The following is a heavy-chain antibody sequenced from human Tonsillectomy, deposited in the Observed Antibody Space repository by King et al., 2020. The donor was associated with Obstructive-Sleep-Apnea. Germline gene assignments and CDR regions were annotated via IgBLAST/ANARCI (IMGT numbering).Heavy chain of an antibody. CDR2: INQDGSEK. CDR3: AGGKVPPGNF. J-gene: IGHJ4*02. CDR1: AFRFSEYW. D-gene: IGHD3-16*01. Sequence: VQLVESGGGLVQPGGSLRLSCVASAFRFSEYWMSWVRQVPGKGLEWVANINQDGSEKNYVDSVEGRFTISRDNAKNSLFLQMNSLRAEDTAIYYCAGGKVPPGNFWAQGTQVTVSS. V-gene: IGHV3-7*03.